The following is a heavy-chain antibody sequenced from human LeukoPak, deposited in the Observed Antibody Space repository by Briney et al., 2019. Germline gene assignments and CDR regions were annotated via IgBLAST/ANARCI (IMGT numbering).Heavy chain of an antibody. CDR3: ARGHCSSIGCYPYYFDF. V-gene: IGHV3-30-3*01. CDR2: ISYDGSNK. CDR1: GFTFSSYA. J-gene: IGHJ4*02. D-gene: IGHD2-2*01. Sequence: GRSLRLSCAASGFTFSSYAMHWVRQAPGKGLEWVAVISYDGSNKYYADSVKGRSSISRDNADNSVYLQMNSLRAEDTAVYYCARGHCSSIGCYPYYFDFWGQGTLVTVSS.